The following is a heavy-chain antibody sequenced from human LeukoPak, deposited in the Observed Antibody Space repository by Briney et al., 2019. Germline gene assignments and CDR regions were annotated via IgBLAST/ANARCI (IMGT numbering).Heavy chain of an antibody. D-gene: IGHD3-10*01. CDR3: AKSNGYGLVDI. CDR2: INHSGST. CDR1: GGSFSGYC. Sequence: SETLSLTCAVYGGSFSGYCWSWIRQPPGKGLEWIGEINHSGSTNYNPSLKSRVTISVDTSKNQFSLKLSSVTAADTAVYYCAKSNGYGLVDIWGQGTMVTVSS. V-gene: IGHV4-34*01. J-gene: IGHJ3*02.